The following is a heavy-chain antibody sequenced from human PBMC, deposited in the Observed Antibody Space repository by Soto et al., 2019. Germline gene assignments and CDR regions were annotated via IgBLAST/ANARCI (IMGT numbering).Heavy chain of an antibody. CDR2: IYWDDDK. D-gene: IGHD5-12*01. Sequence: QITLKESGPTLVKPTQTLTLTCTFSGFSMTTRGVGVGWIRQPPGEALEWLALIYWDDDKRYSPSLKNRLTVTKDTSKNQVVLTMTNMDPVDTATYYYAHGFRGGYNYVAVAFDVWGQGTLVTVSS. CDR1: GFSMTTRGVG. V-gene: IGHV2-5*02. CDR3: AHGFRGGYNYVAVAFDV. J-gene: IGHJ3*01.